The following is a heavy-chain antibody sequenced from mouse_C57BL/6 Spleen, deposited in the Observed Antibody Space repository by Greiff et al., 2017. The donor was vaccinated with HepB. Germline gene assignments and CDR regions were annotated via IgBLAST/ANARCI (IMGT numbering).Heavy chain of an antibody. CDR3: TRNDYDELFAY. CDR2: IYPGNSDT. V-gene: IGHV1-5*01. J-gene: IGHJ3*01. D-gene: IGHD2-4*01. CDR1: GYTFTSYW. Sequence: VQLQQSGTVLARPGASVKMSCKTSGYTFTSYWMHWVKQRPGQGLEWIGAIYPGNSDTSYNQKFKSKATLTAVTSASTAYMELSSLTSEDSAVYYCTRNDYDELFAYWGQGTLVTVSA.